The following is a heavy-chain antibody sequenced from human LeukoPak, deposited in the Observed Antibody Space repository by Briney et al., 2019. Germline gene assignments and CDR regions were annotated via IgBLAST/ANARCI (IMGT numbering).Heavy chain of an antibody. CDR3: ARGGSGSSSFLFD. J-gene: IGHJ4*02. CDR2: IYHSGST. V-gene: IGHV4-30-2*01. Sequence: PSETLSLTCTVSGGSISSGGYYWSWIRQPPGKGLEWIGYIYHSGSTYYNPSLKSRVTISVDRSKNQFSLKLSSVTAADTAVYYCARGGSGSSSFLFDWGQGTLVTVSS. D-gene: IGHD6-6*01. CDR1: GGSISSGGYY.